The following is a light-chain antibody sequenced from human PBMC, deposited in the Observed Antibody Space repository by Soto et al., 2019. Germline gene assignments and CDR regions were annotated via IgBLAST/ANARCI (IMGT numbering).Light chain of an antibody. V-gene: IGKV3-15*01. CDR3: QQYDKWPPT. CDR1: QSVSSN. CDR2: GAS. Sequence: EILLTRSPGTLSLSPGERATLSCRASQSVSSNVAWYQQKPGQAPRLLIHGASTRAPGIPARFSGGGSGTDFTLTISSLQSEDFAVYYCQQYDKWPPTFGQGTKVDIK. J-gene: IGKJ1*01.